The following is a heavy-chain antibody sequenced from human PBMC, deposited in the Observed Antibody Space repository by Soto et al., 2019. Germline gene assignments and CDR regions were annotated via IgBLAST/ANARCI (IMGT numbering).Heavy chain of an antibody. CDR1: GGSISSSNW. CDR3: ARDHGMITFGGSRFDY. CDR2: IYHSGST. V-gene: IGHV4-4*02. J-gene: IGHJ4*02. D-gene: IGHD3-16*01. Sequence: SETLSLTCAVSGGSISSSNWWSWVRQPPGKGLEWIGEIYHSGSTNYNPSLKSRVTISVDKSKNQFSLKLSSVTAADTAVYYCARDHGMITFGGSRFDYWGQGTLVTVSS.